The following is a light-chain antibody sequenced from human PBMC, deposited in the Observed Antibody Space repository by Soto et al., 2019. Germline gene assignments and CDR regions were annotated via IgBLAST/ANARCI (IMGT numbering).Light chain of an antibody. CDR3: QQYDAWPLT. V-gene: IGKV3-15*01. J-gene: IGKJ4*01. CDR2: DAI. CDR1: QTLSNS. Sequence: EIVLTQSPGTLSLSPGERATLSCRASQTLSNSFIAWYQQKPGQAPRLLIYDAIIRAPDVPARFSGSWSGTEFTLTINSLQSEDFAVYYCQQYDAWPLTFGGGTKVDIK.